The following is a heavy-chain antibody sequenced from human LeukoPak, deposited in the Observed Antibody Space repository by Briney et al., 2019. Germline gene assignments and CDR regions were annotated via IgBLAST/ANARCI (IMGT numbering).Heavy chain of an antibody. CDR1: GFTFDDYG. J-gene: IGHJ2*01. CDR3: ARALYRQHIVVVNAKNYWYFDL. D-gene: IGHD2-21*01. Sequence: GGSLRLSCAASGFTFDDYGMSWVRQAPGKGLEWVSGINWNGGSTGYADSVKGRFTISRDNARNSLYLQMNSLRAEDTAVYYCARALYRQHIVVVNAKNYWYFDLWGRGTLVTVSS. V-gene: IGHV3-20*04. CDR2: INWNGGST.